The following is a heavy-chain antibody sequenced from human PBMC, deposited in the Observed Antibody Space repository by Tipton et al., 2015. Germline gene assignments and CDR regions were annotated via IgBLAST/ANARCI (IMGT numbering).Heavy chain of an antibody. CDR2: VYHGGTT. J-gene: IGHJ4*02. D-gene: IGHD5-12*01. Sequence: TLSLTCAVSGGSISSSSYYWGWIRQPPGKGLEWIGEVYHGGTTNYNPSLVSRVTMSLDTSKNQFSLSMTSVTAADTAVYYCARVKVATMLYYFDYWGQGTLVTVSS. CDR1: GGSISSSSYY. CDR3: ARVKVATMLYYFDY. V-gene: IGHV4-39*07.